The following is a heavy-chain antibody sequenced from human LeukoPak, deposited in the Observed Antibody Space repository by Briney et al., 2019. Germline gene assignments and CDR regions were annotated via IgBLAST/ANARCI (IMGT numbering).Heavy chain of an antibody. CDR1: GGSISYYY. Sequence: PSETLSLTCSVSGGSISYYYWSWIRQPPGKGLEWIGYSHDGGESNYNPSLQSRVIISRDTSKNQFSLNLMSVTAADTAVYYCAASSHSGSYRAYWGQGIPVTVSS. D-gene: IGHD3-10*01. CDR2: SHDGGES. CDR3: AASSHSGSYRAY. V-gene: IGHV4-59*08. J-gene: IGHJ4*02.